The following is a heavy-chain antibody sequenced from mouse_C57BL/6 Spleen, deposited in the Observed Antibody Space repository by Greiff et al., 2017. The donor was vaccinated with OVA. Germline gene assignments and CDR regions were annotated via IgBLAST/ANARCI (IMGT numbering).Heavy chain of an antibody. D-gene: IGHD1-1*02. CDR2: INPNYGTT. CDR1: GYSFTDYN. V-gene: IGHV1-39*01. Sequence: LVEPGASVKISCKASGYSFTDYNMNWVKQSNGQSLEWIGVINPNYGTTSYNQKFKGKATLTVDQSSSTAYMQLNSLTSEDSAVYYCAREGSTHGAMDYWGQGTSVTVSS. CDR3: AREGSTHGAMDY. J-gene: IGHJ4*01.